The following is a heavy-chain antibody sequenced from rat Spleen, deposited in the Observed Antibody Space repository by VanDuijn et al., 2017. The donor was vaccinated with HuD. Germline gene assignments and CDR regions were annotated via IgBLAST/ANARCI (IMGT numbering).Heavy chain of an antibody. Sequence: EVQLVETGGGLVQPGRSLKLSCVASGFTFSSYWMTWIRQAPGKGLEWIASIAKAGDGTYYSDSVKGRFSVSRDNVKSTLYLQMNSLRSEDTATYYCTRESLAFYFDYWGQGVMVTVSS. CDR2: IAKAGDGT. CDR3: TRESLAFYFDY. CDR1: GFTFSSYW. V-gene: IGHV5-31*01. J-gene: IGHJ2*01.